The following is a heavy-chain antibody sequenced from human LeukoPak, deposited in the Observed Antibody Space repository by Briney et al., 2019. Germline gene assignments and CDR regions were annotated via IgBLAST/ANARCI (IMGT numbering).Heavy chain of an antibody. CDR3: ARRTDPYYDSSGYSYYFDY. CDR2: IYYCGST. CDR1: GGSISSYY. Sequence: PSETLSLTCTVSGGSISSYYWSWIRQPPGKGLEWIGYIYYCGSTNYNPSLKSRVTISVDTSKNQFSLKLSSVTAADTAVYYCARRTDPYYDSSGYSYYFDYWGQGTLVTVSS. D-gene: IGHD3-22*01. J-gene: IGHJ4*02. V-gene: IGHV4-59*08.